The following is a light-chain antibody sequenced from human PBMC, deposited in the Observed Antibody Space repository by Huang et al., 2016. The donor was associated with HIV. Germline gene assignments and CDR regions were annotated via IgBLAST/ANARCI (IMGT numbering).Light chain of an antibody. CDR1: QSISSW. Sequence: DIQMTQSPSTLSASVGDRVTITCRASQSISSWLAWYQQKPGKALKVLIYKASSLESGVPSRFSGSGSGTEFTLTISSLQPDDFATYYCQQYNRYSYTFGQGTNLEIK. V-gene: IGKV1-5*03. CDR2: KAS. J-gene: IGKJ2*01. CDR3: QQYNRYSYT.